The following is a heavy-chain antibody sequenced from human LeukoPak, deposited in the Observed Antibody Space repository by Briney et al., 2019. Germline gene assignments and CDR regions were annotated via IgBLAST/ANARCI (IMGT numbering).Heavy chain of an antibody. CDR3: AKDTRYCSSTSCYTFDY. V-gene: IGHV3-64*01. D-gene: IGHD2-2*02. J-gene: IGHJ4*02. CDR2: ISSDGGST. Sequence: GGSLRLSCAASGFTFSSYAMHWVRQAPGKGLEYVSAISSDGGSTYYANSVKGRFTISRDNSKNTLYLQMNSLRAEDTAVYYCAKDTRYCSSTSCYTFDYWGQGTLVTVSS. CDR1: GFTFSSYA.